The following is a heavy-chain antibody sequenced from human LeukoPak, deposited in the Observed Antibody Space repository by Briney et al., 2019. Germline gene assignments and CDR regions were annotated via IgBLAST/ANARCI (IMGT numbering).Heavy chain of an antibody. D-gene: IGHD6-13*01. CDR1: GGSISSYY. CDR3: ARAAVAAGTSVFDP. V-gene: IGHV4-59*01. J-gene: IGHJ5*02. Sequence: PSETLSLTCTVSGGSISSYYWSWIRQPPGKGLEWIGYIYYSGSTNYNPSLKSRVTISVDTSKNQFSLKLSSVTAADTAVYYCARAAVAAGTSVFDPWGQGTLVTVSS. CDR2: IYYSGST.